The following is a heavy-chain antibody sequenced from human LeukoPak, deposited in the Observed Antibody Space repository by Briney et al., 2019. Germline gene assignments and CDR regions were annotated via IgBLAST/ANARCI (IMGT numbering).Heavy chain of an antibody. V-gene: IGHV3-33*06. Sequence: PGGSLRLSRAASGFTFSSYGMHWVRQAPGKGLEWVAVIWYDGSNKYYADSVKGRFTISRDNSKNTLYLQMNSLRAEDTAVYYCAKEMDRGIAVAGTCFDYWGQGTLVTVSS. D-gene: IGHD6-19*01. CDR3: AKEMDRGIAVAGTCFDY. J-gene: IGHJ4*02. CDR2: IWYDGSNK. CDR1: GFTFSSYG.